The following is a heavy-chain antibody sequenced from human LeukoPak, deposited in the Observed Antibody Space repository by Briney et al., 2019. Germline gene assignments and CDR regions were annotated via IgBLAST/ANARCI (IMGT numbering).Heavy chain of an antibody. Sequence: GGSLRLSCAASGFTFSSYWMHWVRHAPGKGLVWVSRINSDGSSTSYADSVKGRFTISRDNSKNTLYLQMNSLRAEDTAVYYCAKHTLVVTAIYYWGQGTLVTVSS. CDR3: AKHTLVVTAIYY. D-gene: IGHD2-21*02. CDR1: GFTFSSYW. CDR2: INSDGSST. V-gene: IGHV3-74*01. J-gene: IGHJ4*02.